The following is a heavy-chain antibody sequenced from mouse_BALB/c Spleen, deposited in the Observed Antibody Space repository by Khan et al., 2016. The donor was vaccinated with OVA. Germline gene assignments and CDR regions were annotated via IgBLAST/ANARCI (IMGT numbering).Heavy chain of an antibody. D-gene: IGHD1-1*01. CDR1: GFTFSSFG. V-gene: IGHV5-17*02. CDR2: ISSGSSTI. CDR3: ERGGNTVRAAGDWYFGG. Sequence: EVELVESGGGLVQPGGSRKLSCAASGFTFSSFGMHWVRQAPEKGLEWVAYISSGSSTIYYTDTVKGRFTISRDNPKNTLFLQMTSLRSEDTAMYYCERGGNTVRAAGDWYFGGWGAGTTVTVSS. J-gene: IGHJ1*01.